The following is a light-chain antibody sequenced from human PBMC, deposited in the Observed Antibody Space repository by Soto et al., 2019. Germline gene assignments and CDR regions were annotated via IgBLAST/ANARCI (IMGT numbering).Light chain of an antibody. V-gene: IGKV1-5*01. CDR3: QQYHSYFT. CDR2: DAS. Sequence: DIQMTQSPSTLSASLRDRVTITCRASQSISSRLAWYQQKPGKAPKLLIYDASSLESGVPSRFSGSGSGTEFPLTISSLQPDDFATYYCQQYHSYFTFGPGTKVHIK. CDR1: QSISSR. J-gene: IGKJ3*01.